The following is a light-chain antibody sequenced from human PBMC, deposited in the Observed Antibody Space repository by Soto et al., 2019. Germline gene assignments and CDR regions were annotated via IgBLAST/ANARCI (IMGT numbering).Light chain of an antibody. Sequence: QSALTQPPSASGSPGKSVTISCTGPSSDVGGYHYFSWYQQHPGKVPKLMVYEVNQRPSGAPDRFSGSKSGNTASLTVSGLQAEDEADHYCTSYAGGNNVFGTGTQLTVL. CDR1: SSDVGGYHY. CDR2: EVN. J-gene: IGLJ1*01. V-gene: IGLV2-8*01. CDR3: TSYAGGNNV.